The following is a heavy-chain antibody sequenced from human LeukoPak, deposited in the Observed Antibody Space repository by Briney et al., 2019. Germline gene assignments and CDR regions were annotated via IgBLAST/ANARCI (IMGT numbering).Heavy chain of an antibody. D-gene: IGHD2-2*02. J-gene: IGHJ4*02. CDR2: INHSGST. CDR1: GGSFSGYY. CDR3: ARGAIVVVPAAIWGFGY. Sequence: PSETLSLTCAVYGGSFSGYYWSWIRQPPGKGLEWIGEINHSGSTNYNPSLKSRVTISVDTSKNQFSLKLSSVTAADTAVYYCARGAIVVVPAAIWGFGYWGQGTLVTVSS. V-gene: IGHV4-34*01.